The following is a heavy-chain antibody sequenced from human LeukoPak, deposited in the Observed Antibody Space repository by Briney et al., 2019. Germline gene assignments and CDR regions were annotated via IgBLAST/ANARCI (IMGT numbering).Heavy chain of an antibody. J-gene: IGHJ5*02. V-gene: IGHV4-31*03. CDR3: ASSLYCSSTSCSGWFDP. CDR1: GGSISSGGYY. D-gene: IGHD2-2*01. CDR2: IYYSGST. Sequence: SETLSLTCTVSGGSISSGGYYWSWIRQHPGKGLEWIGYIYYSGSTYYNPSLKSRVTISVDTSKNQFSLKLSSVTAADTAVYYCASSLYCSSTSCSGWFDPWGQGTLVTVSS.